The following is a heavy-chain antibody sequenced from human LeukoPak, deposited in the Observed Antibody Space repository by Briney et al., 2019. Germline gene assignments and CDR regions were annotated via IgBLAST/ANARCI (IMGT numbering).Heavy chain of an antibody. CDR2: INPNSGGT. CDR3: ARGRRYQWLLPFDY. Sequence: GASVKVSCKASGYTFTRYYMHWVRQAPRQGLEWMGWINPNSGGTNYAQKVQGRVTMTRDTSISTAYMELCRLRSDDTAVYYCARGRRYQWLLPFDYWGQGTLVTVSS. J-gene: IGHJ4*02. V-gene: IGHV1-2*02. CDR1: GYTFTRYY. D-gene: IGHD6-19*01.